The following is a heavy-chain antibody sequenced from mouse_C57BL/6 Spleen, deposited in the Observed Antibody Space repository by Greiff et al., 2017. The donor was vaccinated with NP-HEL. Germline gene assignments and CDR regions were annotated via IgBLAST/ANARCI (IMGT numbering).Heavy chain of an antibody. J-gene: IGHJ2*01. CDR2: IYPGSGNT. V-gene: IGHV1-76*01. CDR3: AREVSRAVVEGYDY. D-gene: IGHD1-1*01. CDR1: GYTFTDYY. Sequence: QVQLKESGAELVRPGASVKLSCKASGYTFTDYYINWVKQRPGQGLEWIARIYPGSGNTYYNEKFKGKATLTAEKSSSTAYMQLSSLTSEDSAVYFCAREVSRAVVEGYDYWGQGTTLTVSS.